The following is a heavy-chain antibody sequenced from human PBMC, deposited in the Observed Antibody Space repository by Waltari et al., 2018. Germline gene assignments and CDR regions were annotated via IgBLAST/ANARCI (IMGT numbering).Heavy chain of an antibody. CDR1: GYSFTSYD. Sequence: QVQLVQSGAEVKKPGAAVKASCKASGYSFTSYDSNWVRQATGQGLEWMGWLNPNSGNTGYAQKFQGSVTMTRNTSISTAYMELSSLRSEDTAVYYCARGGVGATTSVNYWGQGTLVTVSS. CDR2: LNPNSGNT. D-gene: IGHD1-26*01. CDR3: ARGGVGATTSVNY. J-gene: IGHJ4*02. V-gene: IGHV1-8*01.